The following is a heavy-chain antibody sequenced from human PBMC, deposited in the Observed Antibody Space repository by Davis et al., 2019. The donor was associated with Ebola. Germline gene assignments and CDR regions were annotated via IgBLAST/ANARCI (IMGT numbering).Heavy chain of an antibody. CDR3: ARDSGPYCGGDCYSGFDY. V-gene: IGHV3-33*01. J-gene: IGHJ4*02. Sequence: GGSLRLSCAASGFTFSSYGMHWVRQAPGKGLEWVAVIWYDGSNKYYADSVKGRFTISRDNSKNTLYLQMNSLRAEDTAVYYCARDSGPYCGGDCYSGFDYWGQGTPVTVSS. D-gene: IGHD2-21*02. CDR1: GFTFSSYG. CDR2: IWYDGSNK.